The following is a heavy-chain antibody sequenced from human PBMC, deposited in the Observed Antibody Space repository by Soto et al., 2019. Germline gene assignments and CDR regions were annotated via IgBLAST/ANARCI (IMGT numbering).Heavy chain of an antibody. CDR1: GFTFSSCA. D-gene: IGHD3-3*01. CDR2: ISGSGGST. CDR3: AKVEQDFWSGYDYYYYCMDV. Sequence: GGSLRLSCAASGFTFSSCAMCLVRQAPGKGLEWGSAISGSGGSTYYADSVKGRFTISRDNSKNTLYLQMNSLRAEDTAVYYCAKVEQDFWSGYDYYYYCMDVRDTATTGTVFS. V-gene: IGHV3-23*01. J-gene: IGHJ6*04.